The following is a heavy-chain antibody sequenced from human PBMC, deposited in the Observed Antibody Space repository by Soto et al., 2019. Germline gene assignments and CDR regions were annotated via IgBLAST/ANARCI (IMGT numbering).Heavy chain of an antibody. D-gene: IGHD2-15*01. CDR1: GGSISSGGYS. CDR3: ARDPLGGNKPLDA. Sequence: QLQLRESGSGLVKPSETLSLTCTVSGGSISSGGYSWSWIRQSPEKGLEWLGCIYPTGTTYYHPSLKSRLTISVDTSTSTVYMELSSLRYEDTDVYYCARDPLGGNKPLDAWCQGSLVTVS. V-gene: IGHV4-30-2*06. CDR2: IYPTGTT. J-gene: IGHJ5*02.